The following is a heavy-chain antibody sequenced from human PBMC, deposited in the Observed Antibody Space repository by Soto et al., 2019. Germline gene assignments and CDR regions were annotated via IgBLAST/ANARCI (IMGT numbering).Heavy chain of an antibody. CDR2: ISFDGSTK. CDR1: GFTFINSG. V-gene: IGHV3-30*03. Sequence: SLRLSCAASGFTFINSGMHWVRQAPGKGLEWVAVISFDGSTKYYADSVKGRFTISRDNSKNTLYLEMNSLRGDDAAVYYCTGQIASGYWGQGTLVTVSS. D-gene: IGHD2-8*02. CDR3: TGQIASGY. J-gene: IGHJ4*02.